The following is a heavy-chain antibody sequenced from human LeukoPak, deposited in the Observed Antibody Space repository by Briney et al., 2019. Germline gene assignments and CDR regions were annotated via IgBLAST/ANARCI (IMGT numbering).Heavy chain of an antibody. Sequence: GGSLKLSCAASGFTFSGSAMHWVRQASGKGLEWVGRIRSKANSYATAYAASVKGRFTISRDDSKNTAYLQMNSLKTEDTAVYYCARVPTYGSGFDYWGQGTLVTVSS. CDR2: IRSKANSYAT. CDR1: GFTFSGSA. J-gene: IGHJ4*02. V-gene: IGHV3-73*01. CDR3: ARVPTYGSGFDY. D-gene: IGHD3-10*01.